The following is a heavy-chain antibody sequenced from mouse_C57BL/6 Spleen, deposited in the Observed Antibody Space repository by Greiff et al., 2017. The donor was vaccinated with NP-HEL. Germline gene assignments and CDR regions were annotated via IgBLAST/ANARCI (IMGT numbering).Heavy chain of an antibody. Sequence: VQVVESGPELVKPGASVKISCKASGYAFSSSWMNWVKQRPGKGLEWIGRIYPGDGDTNYNGKFKGKATLTADKSSSTAYMQLSSLTSEDSAVYFCARHYGSSYGYFDVWGTGTTVTVSS. D-gene: IGHD1-1*01. V-gene: IGHV1-82*01. CDR3: ARHYGSSYGYFDV. CDR2: IYPGDGDT. J-gene: IGHJ1*03. CDR1: GYAFSSSW.